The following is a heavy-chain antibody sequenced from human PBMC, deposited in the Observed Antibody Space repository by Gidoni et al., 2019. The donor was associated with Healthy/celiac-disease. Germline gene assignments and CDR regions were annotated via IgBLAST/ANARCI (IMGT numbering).Heavy chain of an antibody. CDR3: ARGVAVAGTGLVPFDY. J-gene: IGHJ4*02. V-gene: IGHV4-34*01. Sequence: QVQLQQWGAGLLKPSETLSLTCAVYGGSFSGYYWSWIRQPPGKGLEWIGGINHSGSTNYNPSLKSRVTISVDTSKNQFSLKLSSVTAADTAVYYCARGVAVAGTGLVPFDYWGQGTLVTVSS. CDR2: INHSGST. CDR1: GGSFSGYY. D-gene: IGHD6-19*01.